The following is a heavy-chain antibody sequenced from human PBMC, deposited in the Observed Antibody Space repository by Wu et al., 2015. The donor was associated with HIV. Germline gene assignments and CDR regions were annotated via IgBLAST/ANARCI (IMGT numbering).Heavy chain of an antibody. CDR2: INPKSGDT. CDR1: GYTFTGYY. V-gene: IGHV1-2*02. J-gene: IGHJ5*02. CDR3: ARGQQDYVWGSYGT. Sequence: QVQVVQSGAEVKKPGASVKVSCKASGYTFTGYYIHWVRQAPGQGLEWMGWINPKSGDTNYAQKFQGRVTMTRDTSISTAYMELSRLRSDDTAVYYCARGQQDYVWGSYGTWGQGTLVTVSS. D-gene: IGHD3-16*01.